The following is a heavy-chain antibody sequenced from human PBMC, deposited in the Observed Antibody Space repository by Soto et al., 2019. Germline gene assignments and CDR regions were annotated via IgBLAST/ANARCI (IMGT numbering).Heavy chain of an antibody. Sequence: PSETLFLTYTVSGGSLGRSSYYWGWIRQSPGKWLEWIANIYYSGNTFYNPSLKSLVTISVDTSKNQFYLHLSSVTAADTAIFYCASLAAPGTTHFDFWGHGTLVTVSS. J-gene: IGHJ4*03. CDR2: IYYSGNT. D-gene: IGHD6-13*01. CDR1: GGSLGRSSYY. CDR3: ASLAAPGTTHFDF. V-gene: IGHV4-39*01.